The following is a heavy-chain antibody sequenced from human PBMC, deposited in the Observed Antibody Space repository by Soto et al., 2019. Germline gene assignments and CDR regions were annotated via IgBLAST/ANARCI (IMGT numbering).Heavy chain of an antibody. J-gene: IGHJ4*02. CDR2: LNPKSGGT. D-gene: IGHD2-2*01. Sequence: ASVKVSCKASGYTFSGYYIHWVRQAPGQGLEWMGWLNPKSGGTNFAQKFQGRVILTSDTSISTAYMAVNRLRSDDTAFYYCATDIASTRFYWGQGTLVTVSS. CDR3: ATDIASTRFY. CDR1: GYTFSGYY. V-gene: IGHV1-2*02.